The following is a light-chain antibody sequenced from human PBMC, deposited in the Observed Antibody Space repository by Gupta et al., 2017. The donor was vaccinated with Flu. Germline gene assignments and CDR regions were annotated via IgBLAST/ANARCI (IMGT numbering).Light chain of an antibody. J-gene: IGKJ1*01. CDR1: QSGLYSSNSKNY. CDR2: WAS. Sequence: SLGERATINCKSSQSGLYSSNSKNYLAWYQQKPGQPPKLLISWASIREVGVPNRFSGSGSGTDFTLTISGLQAEDVAVYYCRQDGGLPRTFGQGTKVEVK. V-gene: IGKV4-1*01. CDR3: RQDGGLPRT.